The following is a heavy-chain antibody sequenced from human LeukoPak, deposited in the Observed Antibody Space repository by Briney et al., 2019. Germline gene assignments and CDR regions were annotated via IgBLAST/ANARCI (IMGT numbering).Heavy chain of an antibody. V-gene: IGHV1-2*02. Sequence: ASVKVSCKASGYTFTGYYMHWVRRAPGQGLEWMGWINPNSGGTNYAQKFQGRVTMTRDTSISTAYMELSRLRSDDTAVYYCAITIARTDSSGYYYVASNYYFDYWGQGTLVTVSS. D-gene: IGHD3-22*01. CDR3: AITIARTDSSGYYYVASNYYFDY. CDR1: GYTFTGYY. CDR2: INPNSGGT. J-gene: IGHJ4*02.